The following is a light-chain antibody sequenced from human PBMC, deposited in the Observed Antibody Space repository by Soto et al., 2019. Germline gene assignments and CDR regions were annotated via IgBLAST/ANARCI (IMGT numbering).Light chain of an antibody. CDR3: QQYNSYSRT. J-gene: IGKJ1*01. CDR2: KAS. Sequence: DIQMTQSPSTLSASVGARVTITCRASQSINGWLAWYQQKPGKAPNLLIYKASTLGSGVPSRFSGSGSGTEFTLTISNLQPDDFATYYCQQYNSYSRTFGQGTKVEIK. CDR1: QSINGW. V-gene: IGKV1-5*03.